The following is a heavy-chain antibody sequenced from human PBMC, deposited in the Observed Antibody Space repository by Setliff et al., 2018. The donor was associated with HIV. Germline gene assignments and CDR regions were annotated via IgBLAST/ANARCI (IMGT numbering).Heavy chain of an antibody. Sequence: PSVKVSCKASGYTFTSSDIYWVRQATGQGLEWMGWVNPKSGNTGYAQKFQGRVIMTRDTSISTIYMELRSLRSEDTAVYYCARGAWYTSGWHSSRYMDVWGKGTTVTVS. CDR2: VNPKSGNT. CDR3: ARGAWYTSGWHSSRYMDV. D-gene: IGHD6-25*01. V-gene: IGHV1-8*02. CDR1: GYTFTSSD. J-gene: IGHJ6*03.